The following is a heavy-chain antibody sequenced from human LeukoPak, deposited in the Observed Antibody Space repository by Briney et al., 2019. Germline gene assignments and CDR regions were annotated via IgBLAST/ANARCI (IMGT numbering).Heavy chain of an antibody. D-gene: IGHD2-21*01. CDR1: GFTFTSYT. CDR3: ARSLIADGAFDI. CDR2: ISSSGSYI. V-gene: IGHV3-21*01. J-gene: IGHJ3*02. Sequence: GGSLRLSCAASGFTFTSYTMNWVRQAPGKGLEWVSDISSSGSYIDYADSVKGRFTISRDNAKNSLFLQMNSLRAEDTAVYYCARSLIADGAFDIWAKGQWSSSLQ.